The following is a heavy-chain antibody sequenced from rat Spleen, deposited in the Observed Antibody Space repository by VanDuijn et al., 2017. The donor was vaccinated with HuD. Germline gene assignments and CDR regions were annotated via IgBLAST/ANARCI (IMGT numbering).Heavy chain of an antibody. V-gene: IGHV2S61*01. D-gene: IGHD1-12*03. J-gene: IGHJ2*01. Sequence: QVQLKESGPSLVQPSQTLSLTCTVSGFSLSSHGVIWVRQPPGKGLEWMGVIWNTGDTQYNSALKSRLSITRDTSKSQVFLKMNNLQTEDTAMYFCASQYYYDGYYRDYWGQGVMVTVSS. CDR1: GFSLSSHG. CDR3: ASQYYYDGYYRDY. CDR2: IWNTGDT.